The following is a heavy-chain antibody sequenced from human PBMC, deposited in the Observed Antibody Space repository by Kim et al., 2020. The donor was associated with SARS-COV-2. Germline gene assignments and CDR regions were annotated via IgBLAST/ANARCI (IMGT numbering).Heavy chain of an antibody. J-gene: IGHJ4*02. D-gene: IGHD2-15*01. CDR2: LSGNGGST. CDR3: ATFLKAKVLAWAPYYFDF. V-gene: IGHV3-23*01. CDR1: GFTFSSYA. Sequence: GGSLRLSCAASGFTFSSYAMRWVRQAPGKGLEWVSALSGNGGSTYYADSVKGRFTISRDNSKNTLYLQMNSLSAEDTAVYYCATFLKAKVLAWAPYYFDFWGQGTMVTV.